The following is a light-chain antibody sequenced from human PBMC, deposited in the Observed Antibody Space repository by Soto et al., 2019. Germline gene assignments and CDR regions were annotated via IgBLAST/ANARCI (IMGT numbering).Light chain of an antibody. CDR3: QQYKTFPYT. CDR2: TTS. V-gene: IGKV1-5*03. CDR1: QSISPW. Sequence: DIQMTQSPSTLSASIGDRVTITCRASQSISPWLAWYQQIPGKAPNLLIYTTSTLESGVPSRFSGSGSGTEFTLTISSLQPDDFATYYCQQYKTFPYTFGQGTKLEIK. J-gene: IGKJ2*01.